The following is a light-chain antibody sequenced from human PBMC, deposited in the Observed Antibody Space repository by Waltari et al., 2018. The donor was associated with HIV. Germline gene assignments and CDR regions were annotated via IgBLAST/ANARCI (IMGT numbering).Light chain of an antibody. CDR1: QRVSTN. Sequence: VMTQSPATLSVSPGKSVTLSCRASQRVSTNLAWYQQKPGQAPRLLIYGASFRATGIPGRFSGSGSGTEFTLTISSLQSEDFAVYYCQQYNNWPPWTFGQGTKVEIE. V-gene: IGKV3-15*01. CDR2: GAS. CDR3: QQYNNWPPWT. J-gene: IGKJ1*01.